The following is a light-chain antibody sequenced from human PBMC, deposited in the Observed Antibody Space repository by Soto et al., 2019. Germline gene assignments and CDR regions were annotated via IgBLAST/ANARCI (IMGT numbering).Light chain of an antibody. Sequence: EIVMTQSPATLSVSPGERATLSCRASQSVSSNLAWYQQKPGQAPRLLIYGASTRATGIPARFSGSGSGTEFTLTISSLQSEDFAVYYCQQYINCAGTFGQGTKVEIK. J-gene: IGKJ1*01. CDR3: QQYINCAGT. CDR1: QSVSSN. V-gene: IGKV3-15*01. CDR2: GAS.